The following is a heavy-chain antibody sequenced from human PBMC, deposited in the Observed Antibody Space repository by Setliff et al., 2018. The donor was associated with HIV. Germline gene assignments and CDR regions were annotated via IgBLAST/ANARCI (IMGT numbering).Heavy chain of an antibody. CDR2: LSGSGGST. V-gene: IGHV3-23*01. D-gene: IGHD2-8*01. CDR1: GFIFGNYA. CDR3: AKTANLIVLMVYALS. J-gene: IGHJ4*02. Sequence: GGSLRLSCAASGFIFGNYAMSWVRQAPGKGLEWVSVLSGSGGSTYYADSVKGRFTISRDNSKNTLYLQMNSLRAEDTAIYYCAKTANLIVLMVYALSWGQGTPVTVSS.